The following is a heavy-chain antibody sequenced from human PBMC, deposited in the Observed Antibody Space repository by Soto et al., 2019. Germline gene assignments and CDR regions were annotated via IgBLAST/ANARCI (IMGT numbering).Heavy chain of an antibody. CDR2: ISAYNGDTET. J-gene: IGHJ4*01. V-gene: IGHV1-18*01. Sequence: QVQLVQSGAEVKKPGASVKVSCKASGYTFSTYGISWVRQAPGQGLEWMGWISAYNGDTETNYAQKFQGRVTMTTDTSTSAAYMELRNLRSDDTAVYYCAREAAVMPAAGPDYWGHGLLVTVSS. D-gene: IGHD6-13*01. CDR1: GYTFSTYG. CDR3: AREAAVMPAAGPDY.